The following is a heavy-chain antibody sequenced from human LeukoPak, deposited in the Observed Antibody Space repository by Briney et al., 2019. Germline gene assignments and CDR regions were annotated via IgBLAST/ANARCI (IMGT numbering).Heavy chain of an antibody. Sequence: SETLSLTCTVAGGSISSYYWSWIRQPPGKGLEWIGYIYYSGSTNYNPSLKSRVTISVDTSKNQFSLKLSSVTAADTAVYYCARSWDPALIFDYWGQGTLVTVSS. D-gene: IGHD1-26*01. CDR1: GGSISSYY. CDR2: IYYSGST. J-gene: IGHJ4*02. CDR3: ARSWDPALIFDY. V-gene: IGHV4-59*01.